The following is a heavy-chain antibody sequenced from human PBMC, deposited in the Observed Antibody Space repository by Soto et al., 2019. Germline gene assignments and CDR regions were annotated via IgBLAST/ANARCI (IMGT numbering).Heavy chain of an antibody. CDR1: GGSISRGGYS. CDR2: IYHSGRT. Sequence: QLQLQESGSGLVKPSQTLSLTCDVSGGSISRGGYSWSWIRQPPGKGLEWIGYIYHSGRTYYNPSLNSRGSISVKTSQNQYSLQLSSVTAADTAVYYCAIAPDYWGQGTLVTVSS. V-gene: IGHV4-30-2*01. CDR3: AIAPDY. J-gene: IGHJ4*02.